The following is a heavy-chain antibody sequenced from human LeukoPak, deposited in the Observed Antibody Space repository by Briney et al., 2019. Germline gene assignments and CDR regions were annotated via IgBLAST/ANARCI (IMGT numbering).Heavy chain of an antibody. CDR3: AREGRTVPATVYFDY. Sequence: SQTLSLTCTVSGGSISSGGYYWSWIRQHPGKGLGWIGYIYYSGSTYYNPSLKSRVTISVDTSKNQFSLKLSPVTAADTAVYYCAREGRTVPATVYFDYWGQGTLVTVSS. D-gene: IGHD2-2*01. CDR1: GGSISSGGYY. J-gene: IGHJ4*02. CDR2: IYYSGST. V-gene: IGHV4-31*03.